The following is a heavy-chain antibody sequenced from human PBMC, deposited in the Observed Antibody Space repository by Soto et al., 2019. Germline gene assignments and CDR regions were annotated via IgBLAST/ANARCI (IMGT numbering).Heavy chain of an antibody. V-gene: IGHV1-69*01. CDR2: IIPIFGTA. J-gene: IGHJ4*02. Sequence: QVQLVQSGAEVKKPGSSVKVSCKASGGTFSSYAISWVRQAPGQGLEWMGGIIPIFGTANYAQKFQGRITITADESTSTAYMELSSLRSEDTAVYYCAREDYYGAGSYAQGDYWGQGTLVAVSS. CDR3: AREDYYGAGSYAQGDY. D-gene: IGHD3-10*01. CDR1: GGTFSSYA.